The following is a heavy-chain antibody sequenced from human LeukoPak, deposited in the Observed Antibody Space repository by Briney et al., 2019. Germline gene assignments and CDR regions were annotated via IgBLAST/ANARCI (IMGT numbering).Heavy chain of an antibody. CDR3: AKDPRDYYDSSGYYYRWFYFDY. Sequence: GGSLRLSCAASGFTFSSYAMHWVRQAPGKGLEYVSAISSNGGSTYYANSVKGRFTISRDNSKNTLYLQMNSLRAEDTAVYYCAKDPRDYYDSSGYYYRWFYFDYWGQGTLVTVSS. CDR1: GFTFSSYA. D-gene: IGHD3-22*01. CDR2: ISSNGGST. V-gene: IGHV3-64*01. J-gene: IGHJ4*02.